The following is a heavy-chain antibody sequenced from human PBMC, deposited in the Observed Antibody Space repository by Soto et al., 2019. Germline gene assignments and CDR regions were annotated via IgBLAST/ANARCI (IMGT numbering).Heavy chain of an antibody. Sequence: QVQLVQSGAEVKKPGSSVKVSCKASGGTFSSYTISWVRQAPGQGLEWMGRIIPILGIANYAQKIQGRVTITADKSTSTAYMELRSLRSEDTAVAYCERDAHHQQWGQCSRGSVSS. CDR2: IIPILGIA. J-gene: IGHJ1*01. CDR1: GGTFSSYT. CDR3: ERDAHHQQ. V-gene: IGHV1-69*08.